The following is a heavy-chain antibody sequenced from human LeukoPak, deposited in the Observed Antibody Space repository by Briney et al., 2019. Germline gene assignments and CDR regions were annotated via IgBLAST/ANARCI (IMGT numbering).Heavy chain of an antibody. CDR2: IYYSGST. Sequence: SETLSLTCTVSGGSISSSSYYWGGIRQPPGKGLEWIGSIYYSGSTYYNPSLKSRVTISVDTSKNQFSLKLSSVTAADTAVYYCARTPRGDKDIVVVPAAIGNWFDPWGQGTLVTVSS. J-gene: IGHJ5*02. D-gene: IGHD2-2*02. CDR1: GGSISSSSYY. V-gene: IGHV4-39*07. CDR3: ARTPRGDKDIVVVPAAIGNWFDP.